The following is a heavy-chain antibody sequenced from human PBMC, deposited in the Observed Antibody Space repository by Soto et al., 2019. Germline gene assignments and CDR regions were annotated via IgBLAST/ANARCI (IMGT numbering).Heavy chain of an antibody. CDR3: THRRLGSPSGAMDV. Sequence: QITLKESGPTLVKPTQTLTLTCTFSGFSLTTSGVGVGWIRQPPGKALEWLAFIYWDYDKRYGPSLKPRLTIXXXTXXKQVVPTRTTVAPVDTVTYYFTHRRLGSPSGAMDVWGQGTTVTVSS. D-gene: IGHD1-26*01. CDR2: IYWDYDK. CDR1: GFSLTTSGVG. V-gene: IGHV2-5*05. J-gene: IGHJ6*02.